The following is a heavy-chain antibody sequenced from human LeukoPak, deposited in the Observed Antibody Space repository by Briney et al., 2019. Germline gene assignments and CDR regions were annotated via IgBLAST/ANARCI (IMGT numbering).Heavy chain of an antibody. CDR2: ISWNSGSI. J-gene: IGHJ4*02. CDR3: ARGSGWSPFDY. V-gene: IGHV3-9*01. CDR1: GFTFDDYA. D-gene: IGHD6-19*01. Sequence: GGSLRLSCAASGFTFDDYAMHWVRQAPGKGLEWVSGISWNSGSIGYADSVKGRFTISRDNAKNSLYLQMNSLRAEDTALYYCARGSGWSPFDYWGQGTLVTVSS.